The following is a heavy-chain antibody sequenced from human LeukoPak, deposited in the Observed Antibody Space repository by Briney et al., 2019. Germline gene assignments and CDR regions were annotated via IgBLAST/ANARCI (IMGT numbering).Heavy chain of an antibody. CDR2: ISSSSSHI. V-gene: IGHV3-21*01. CDR3: ARAHYDSSGYYLFYFDY. CDR1: GFTFSNYV. J-gene: IGHJ4*02. D-gene: IGHD3-22*01. Sequence: GGSLRLSCAASGFTFSNYVMNWVRQAPGKGLEWVSSISSSSSHIHYADSVKGRFTISRDNDTNSVYLQMNSLRAEDAAVYYCARAHYDSSGYYLFYFDYWGQGTLVTVSS.